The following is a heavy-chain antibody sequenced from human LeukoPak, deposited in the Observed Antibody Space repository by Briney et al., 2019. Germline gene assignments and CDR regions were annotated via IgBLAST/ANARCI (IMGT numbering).Heavy chain of an antibody. CDR1: GYTFTGYY. J-gene: IGHJ4*02. Sequence: GASVKVSCKASGYTFTGYYMHWVRQAPGQGLEWMGWINPNSGGTNYAQKFQGRATMTRDTSISTAYMELSRLRSDDTAVYYCARDRGIAAAGLIDYWGQGTLVTVSS. D-gene: IGHD6-13*01. V-gene: IGHV1-2*02. CDR3: ARDRGIAAAGLIDY. CDR2: INPNSGGT.